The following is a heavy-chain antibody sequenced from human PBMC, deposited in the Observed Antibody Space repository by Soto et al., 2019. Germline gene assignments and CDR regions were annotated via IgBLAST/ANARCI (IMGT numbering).Heavy chain of an antibody. CDR2: ISTYSGET. CDR1: GYSFINYG. Sequence: QVQLVQSGGEMKKPGASVKVSCKASGYSFINYGISWVRQAPGQGLEWMGWISTYSGETNFAQHVQGRVTMTTDTSTNTVYIELRSLKSDDTAVYYCAIEYFPSGSSFIDVVDFWGQGTGVTVSS. D-gene: IGHD3-10*01. CDR3: AIEYFPSGSSFIDVVDF. J-gene: IGHJ3*01. V-gene: IGHV1-18*01.